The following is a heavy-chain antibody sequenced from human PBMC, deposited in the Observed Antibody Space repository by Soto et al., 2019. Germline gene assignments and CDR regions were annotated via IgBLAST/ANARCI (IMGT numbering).Heavy chain of an antibody. Sequence: LRLSCTASGFTFSDYEMNGVRQAPGKGLEWVSYITSGGRSIYYADSVKGRFIISRDNAENSLYLQMNSLRPEDTAVYYCVRRKASPDQWGQGTLVTVS. J-gene: IGHJ4*02. CDR3: VRRKASPDQ. CDR1: GFTFSDYE. V-gene: IGHV3-48*03. CDR2: ITSGGRSI.